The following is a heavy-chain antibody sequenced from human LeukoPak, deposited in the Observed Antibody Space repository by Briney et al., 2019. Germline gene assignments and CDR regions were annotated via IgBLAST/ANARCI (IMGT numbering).Heavy chain of an antibody. CDR2: ISGSGGST. J-gene: IGHJ3*02. CDR3: AKSYSGAFDI. CDR1: GFSISDYW. Sequence: PGGSLRLSCAVSGFSISDYWMTWVRQAPGKGLEWVSAISGSGGSTYYADSVKGRFTISRDNSKNTLYLQMNSLRAEDTAVYYCAKSYSGAFDIWGQGTMVTVSS. D-gene: IGHD1-26*01. V-gene: IGHV3-23*01.